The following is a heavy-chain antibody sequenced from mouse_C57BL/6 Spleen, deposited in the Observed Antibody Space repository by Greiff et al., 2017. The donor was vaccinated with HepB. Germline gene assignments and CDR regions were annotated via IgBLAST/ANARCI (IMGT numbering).Heavy chain of an antibody. CDR2: ILPGSGST. CDR3: ARCEGIYYGYDEYYFDY. V-gene: IGHV1-9*01. D-gene: IGHD2-2*01. Sequence: VQLQQSGAELMKPGASVKLSCKATGYTFTGYWIEWVKQRPGHGLEWIGEILPGSGSTNYNEKFKGKATFTADTSSNTAYMQLSSLTTEDSAIYYCARCEGIYYGYDEYYFDYWGQGTTLTVSS. J-gene: IGHJ2*01. CDR1: GYTFTGYW.